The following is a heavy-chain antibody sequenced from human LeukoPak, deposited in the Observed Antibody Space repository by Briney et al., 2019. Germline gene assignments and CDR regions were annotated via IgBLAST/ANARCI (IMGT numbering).Heavy chain of an antibody. CDR2: IYPGHSDT. V-gene: IGHV5-51*01. CDR1: GYSFSSYW. Sequence: GESLKISCKGSGYSFSSYWIGWVRQMPGKGLEWMGIIYPGHSDTKYSPSFQGQVTMSADRSINTAYLQWSSLKASDTAIYYCARAPLDSSGNHWGVWFDPWSQGTLVTVSS. J-gene: IGHJ5*02. D-gene: IGHD3-22*01. CDR3: ARAPLDSSGNHWGVWFDP.